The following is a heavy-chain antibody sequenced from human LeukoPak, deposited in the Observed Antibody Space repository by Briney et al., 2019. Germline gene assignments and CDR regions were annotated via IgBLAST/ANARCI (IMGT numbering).Heavy chain of an antibody. CDR1: GFSLDGYA. D-gene: IGHD2-8*01. V-gene: IGHV3-9*01. CDR3: TKGPGCTNGACYYYLDH. CDR2: IHWNSGYT. J-gene: IGHJ4*02. Sequence: GGSLRLSCAASGFSLDGYAIHWVRQTPGKGLEWVSGIHWNSGYTAYGESARGRFTISRDNAKSSVYLQMNSLRPEDTALYFCTKGPGCTNGACYYYLDHWGQGTLVTVSS.